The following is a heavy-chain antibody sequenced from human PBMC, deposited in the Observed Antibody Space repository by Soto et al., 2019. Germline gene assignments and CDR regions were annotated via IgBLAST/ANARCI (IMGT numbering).Heavy chain of an antibody. D-gene: IGHD3-16*01. V-gene: IGHV3-9*01. CDR2: ISWNSGSI. CDR1: GFTFDDYA. Sequence: GGSLRLSCAASGFTFDDYAMHWVRQAPGKGLEWVSGISWNSGSIGYADSVKGRFTISRDNAKNSLYLQMNSLRAEDTALYYCGRTFRDGLLGLDPWGQGTLVTVSS. J-gene: IGHJ5*02. CDR3: GRTFRDGLLGLDP.